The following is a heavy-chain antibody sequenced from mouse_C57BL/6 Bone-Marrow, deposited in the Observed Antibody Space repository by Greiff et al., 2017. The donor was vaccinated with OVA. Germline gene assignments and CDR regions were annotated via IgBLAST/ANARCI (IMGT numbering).Heavy chain of an antibody. V-gene: IGHV1-55*01. Sequence: QVQLQQPGAELVKPGASVKMSCKASGYTFTSYWITWVKQRPGQGLEWIGDIYPGSGSTNYNEKFKSKATLTVDTSSSTAYMQLSSLTSEDSAVYYCGRKGAYYSNYGGYFDYWGQGTTLTVSS. CDR1: GYTFTSYW. J-gene: IGHJ2*01. CDR3: GRKGAYYSNYGGYFDY. D-gene: IGHD2-5*01. CDR2: IYPGSGST.